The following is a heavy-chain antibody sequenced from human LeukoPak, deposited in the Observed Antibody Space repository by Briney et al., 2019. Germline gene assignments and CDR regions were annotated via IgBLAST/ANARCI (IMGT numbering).Heavy chain of an antibody. J-gene: IGHJ2*01. Sequence: SETLSLTCSVYGWSFSCYYWSWSRQPPGKGLEWIGEINHSGSTNYNPSLKSRVTISVDTSKNQFSLKLSSVTAADTAVYYCARGRGHGSGSYYNPRYWYFDLWGRGTLVTVSS. D-gene: IGHD3-10*01. V-gene: IGHV4-34*01. CDR1: GWSFSCYY. CDR3: ARGRGHGSGSYYNPRYWYFDL. CDR2: INHSGST.